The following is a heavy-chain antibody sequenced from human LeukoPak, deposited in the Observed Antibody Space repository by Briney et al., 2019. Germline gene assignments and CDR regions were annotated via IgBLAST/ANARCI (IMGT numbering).Heavy chain of an antibody. J-gene: IGHJ3*02. CDR2: VYYTGNA. CDR1: GDSISNHIYY. Sequence: SETLSLTCAVSGDSISNHIYYWDWIRQTPGKGLEWVGAVYYTGNAYYNPSLKSRVTISVDTSDNRFSLHLSSVNAADTAIYYCARLRALSGHRGAFDIWGQGTLVTVSS. D-gene: IGHD5/OR15-5a*01. V-gene: IGHV4-39*01. CDR3: ARLRALSGHRGAFDI.